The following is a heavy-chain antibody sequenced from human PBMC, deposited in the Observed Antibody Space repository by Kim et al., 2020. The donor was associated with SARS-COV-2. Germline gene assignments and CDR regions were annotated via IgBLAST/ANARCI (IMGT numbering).Heavy chain of an antibody. V-gene: IGHV3-66*01. J-gene: IGHJ4*02. CDR1: GFTVSSNY. CDR3: AREVGFPN. CDR2: IYSGGST. Sequence: GGSLRLSCAASGFTVSSNYMNWVRQAPGKGLEWVSVIYSGGSTFYPDSVKGRFTISRDNSKNTLYLQMNSLRAEDTAVYYCAREVGFPNWCQGTLVTVSS.